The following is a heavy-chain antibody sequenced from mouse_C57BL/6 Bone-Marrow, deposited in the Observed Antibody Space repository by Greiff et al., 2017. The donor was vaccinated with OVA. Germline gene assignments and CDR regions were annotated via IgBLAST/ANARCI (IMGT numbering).Heavy chain of an antibody. J-gene: IGHJ2*01. Sequence: VQLVESGPELVKPGASVKISCKASGYALSSSWMNWVKQRPGKGLEWIGRIYPGDGDTNYNGKFKGKATLTADKSSSTAYMQLSSLTSEDSAVYFCARERAYYYGSRDLDYWGQGTTLTVSS. CDR3: ARERAYYYGSRDLDY. V-gene: IGHV1-82*01. D-gene: IGHD1-1*01. CDR1: GYALSSSW. CDR2: IYPGDGDT.